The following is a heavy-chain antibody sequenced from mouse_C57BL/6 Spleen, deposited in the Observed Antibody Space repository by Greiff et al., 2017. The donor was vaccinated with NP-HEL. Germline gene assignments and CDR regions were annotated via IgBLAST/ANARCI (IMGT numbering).Heavy chain of an antibody. V-gene: IGHV3-6*01. Sequence: EVQRVESGPGLVKPSQSLSLTCSVTGYSITSGYYWNWIRQFPGNKLEWMGYISYDGSNNYNPSLKNRISITRDTSKNQFFLKLNSVTTEDTATYYCARDHDGYYDWYFDVWGTGTTVTVSS. J-gene: IGHJ1*03. CDR1: GYSITSGYY. D-gene: IGHD2-3*01. CDR3: ARDHDGYYDWYFDV. CDR2: ISYDGSN.